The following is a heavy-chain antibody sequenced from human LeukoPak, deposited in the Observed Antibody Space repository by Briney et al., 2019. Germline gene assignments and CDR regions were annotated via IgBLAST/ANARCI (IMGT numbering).Heavy chain of an antibody. V-gene: IGHV1-69*04. CDR1: GGTFSSYA. J-gene: IGHJ4*02. CDR2: IIPIFGIA. CDR3: ARGDCSGGSCYQGNY. D-gene: IGHD2-15*01. Sequence: SVTLSCKASGGTFSSYAISWVRQAPGQGREWMGRIIPIFGIANYAQKFQVRVTITADKSTSTAYMELSSLRSEDTAVYYCARGDCSGGSCYQGNYWGQGTLVTVSS.